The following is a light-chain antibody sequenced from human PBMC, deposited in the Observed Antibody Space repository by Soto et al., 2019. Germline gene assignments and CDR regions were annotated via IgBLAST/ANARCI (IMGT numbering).Light chain of an antibody. Sequence: EVVLKQSPGTLSLSPGERATLSCRASQTVRTTYFAWYQQKPGQAPRLLIYDASSRATGIPDRFNGGGSGTDFTLTISRLEPEAFAVYYCHQFSSYPLTFGGGTKVEIK. CDR2: DAS. CDR1: QTVRTTY. J-gene: IGKJ4*01. CDR3: HQFSSYPLT. V-gene: IGKV3-20*01.